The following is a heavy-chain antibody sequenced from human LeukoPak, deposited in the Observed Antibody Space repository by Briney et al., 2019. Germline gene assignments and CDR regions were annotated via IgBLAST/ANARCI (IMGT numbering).Heavy chain of an antibody. Sequence: GGSLKLSCAASGFTFSSYAMSWVRQAPGKGLEWVSAISGSGGSKYYADSVKGRFTMSRDNSKNMLYLQMNSLRAEDTALYYCAKEKYSNGLFDYWGQGTLVSVSS. CDR3: AKEKYSNGLFDY. V-gene: IGHV3-23*01. CDR2: ISGSGGSK. J-gene: IGHJ4*02. CDR1: GFTFSSYA. D-gene: IGHD4-11*01.